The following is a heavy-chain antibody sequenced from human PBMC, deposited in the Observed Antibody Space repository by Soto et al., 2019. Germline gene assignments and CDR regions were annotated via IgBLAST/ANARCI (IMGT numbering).Heavy chain of an antibody. J-gene: IGHJ4*02. CDR3: ARPVEARGLHNESYFDY. CDR1: GFTFSSYW. Sequence: GGSLGLSCAASGFTFSSYWMSWVRQAPGKGLEWVANIKQDGSEKYYVDSVKGRFTISRDNAKNSLYLQMNSLRAEDTAVYYCARPVEARGLHNESYFDYWGQGTLVTV. V-gene: IGHV3-7*01. CDR2: IKQDGSEK. D-gene: IGHD5-12*01.